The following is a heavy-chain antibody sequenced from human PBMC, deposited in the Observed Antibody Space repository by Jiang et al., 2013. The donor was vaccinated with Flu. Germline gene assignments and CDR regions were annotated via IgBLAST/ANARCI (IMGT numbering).Heavy chain of an antibody. CDR1: GFPFSNFA. J-gene: IGHJ4*02. Sequence: VQLLESGGGLVQPGESLRLSCAASGFPFSNFAMSWVRQAPGKGLEWVSGIDGGGGDTYYADSLKGRFTISRDNSKNTLYLQMNSLRAEDTAVYYCAPDTTHYGDYAGLHSWGQGTLVSVSS. D-gene: IGHD2-21*02. CDR3: APDTTHYGDYAGLHS. CDR2: IDGGGGDT. V-gene: IGHV3-23*01.